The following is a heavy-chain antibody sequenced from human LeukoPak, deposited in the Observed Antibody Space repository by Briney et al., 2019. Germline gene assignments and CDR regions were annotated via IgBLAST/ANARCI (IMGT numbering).Heavy chain of an antibody. CDR3: ARRGSRRDAFDI. D-gene: IGHD1-26*01. CDR1: GGSFSGYY. CDR2: INHSGST. V-gene: IGHV4-34*01. Sequence: SETLSLTCAVYGGSFSGYYWSWIRQPPGKGLEWIGGINHSGSTKYNPSLKSRVAISVDTSKNQFSLKLSSVTAADTAVYYCARRGSRRDAFDIWGQGTMVTVSS. J-gene: IGHJ3*02.